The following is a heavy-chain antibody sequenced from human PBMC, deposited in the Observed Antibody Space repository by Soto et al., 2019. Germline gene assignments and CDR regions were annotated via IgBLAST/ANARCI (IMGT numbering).Heavy chain of an antibody. V-gene: IGHV4-31*03. CDR3: ARAGSSGSWKDAFDT. CDR1: GGFISSGGYY. J-gene: IGHJ3*02. Sequence: QVQLQESGPGLVKPSQTLSLTCTVSGGFISSGGYYWSWIRQHPGKGLEWIGYIYNTGSTYYNPPLKIRVTISVDTSKNQFSLKLSSVTAADTAVYYCARAGSSGSWKDAFDTWGQGTMVTVSS. D-gene: IGHD3-10*01. CDR2: IYNTGST.